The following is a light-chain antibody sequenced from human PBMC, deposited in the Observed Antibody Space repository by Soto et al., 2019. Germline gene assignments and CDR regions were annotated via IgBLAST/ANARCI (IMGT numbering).Light chain of an antibody. CDR1: SSNIGAHYD. Sequence: QSVLTQPPSVSGAPGQRVTISCTGSSSNIGAHYDVHWYQQLPGTAPRLLIFDNTNRPSGVPDRFSASKSDTSASLAISGLQAEDEADYYCQSYDSSLSGYVFGTGTKLTVL. V-gene: IGLV1-40*01. CDR3: QSYDSSLSGYV. J-gene: IGLJ1*01. CDR2: DNT.